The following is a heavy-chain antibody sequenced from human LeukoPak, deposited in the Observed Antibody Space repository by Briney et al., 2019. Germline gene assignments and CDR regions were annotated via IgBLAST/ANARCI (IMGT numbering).Heavy chain of an antibody. V-gene: IGHV3-30*18. CDR3: AKQGYAWLVPLRGPFDY. CDR2: ISYDGSNK. Sequence: PGGSLRLSCAASGFTFSSYGMHWVRQAPGKGLEWVAVISYDGSNKYYADSVKGRFTISRDNSKNTLYLQMNSLRAEDTAVYYCAKQGYAWLVPLRGPFDYRGQGTLVTVSS. CDR1: GFTFSSYG. D-gene: IGHD6-19*01. J-gene: IGHJ4*02.